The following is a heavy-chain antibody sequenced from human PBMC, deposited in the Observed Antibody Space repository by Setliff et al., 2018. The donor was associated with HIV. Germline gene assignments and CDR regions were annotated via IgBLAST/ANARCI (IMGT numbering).Heavy chain of an antibody. CDR2: IKTDGTST. J-gene: IGHJ6*03. D-gene: IGHD4-17*01. CDR1: GFTFSSYW. V-gene: IGHV3-74*01. Sequence: GGSLRLSCAASGFTFSSYWMHWVRQVPGKGLVWVSRIKTDGTSTTYADSVKGRFTISRDDAKNTLYLQMNGLGGEDTDVYYCARGPSLTTVTTRGDYMDVWGKGTTVTVSS. CDR3: ARGPSLTTVTTRGDYMDV.